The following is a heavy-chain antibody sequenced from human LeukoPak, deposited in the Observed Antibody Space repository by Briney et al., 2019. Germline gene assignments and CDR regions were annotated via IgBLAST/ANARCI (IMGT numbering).Heavy chain of an antibody. CDR3: AREKKKYYYDSSSYYFDY. V-gene: IGHV3-53*01. D-gene: IGHD3-22*01. Sequence: GRSLRLSCAPACFTVTSNYMSWVRQTPGKGLEWVSVIYSGGSTYYEDSVKGRFTISRDNSKNKLYLQMNSLRAEDTAVYYCAREKKKYYYDSSSYYFDYWGQGTLVTVSS. CDR2: IYSGGST. CDR1: CFTVTSNY. J-gene: IGHJ4*02.